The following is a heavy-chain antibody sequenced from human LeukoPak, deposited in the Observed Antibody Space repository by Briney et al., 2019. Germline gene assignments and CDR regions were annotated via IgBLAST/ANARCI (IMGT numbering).Heavy chain of an antibody. J-gene: IGHJ4*02. V-gene: IGHV4-30-2*01. CDR1: GGSLSSGGYS. CDR2: IYHSGST. Sequence: SETLSLTCAVSGGSLSSGGYSWSWIRQPPGKGLEWIGYIYHSGSTYYNPSLKSRVTISVDRSKNQFSLKLSSVTAADTAVYYCARENPATGFDYWGQGTLVTVSS. CDR3: ARENPATGFDY.